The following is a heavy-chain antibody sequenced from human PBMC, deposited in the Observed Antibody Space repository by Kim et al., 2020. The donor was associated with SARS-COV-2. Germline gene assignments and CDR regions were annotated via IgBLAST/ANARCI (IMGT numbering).Heavy chain of an antibody. CDR3: ARHSTYYYGSGSYSYAFDI. Sequence: GESLKISCKGSGYSFTSYWIGWVRQMPGKGLEWMGIIYPGDSDTRYSPSFQGQVTISADKSISTAYLQWSSLKASDTAMYYCARHSTYYYGSGSYSYAFDIGGQGTMVTVSS. CDR2: IYPGDSDT. CDR1: GYSFTSYW. V-gene: IGHV5-51*01. D-gene: IGHD3-10*01. J-gene: IGHJ3*02.